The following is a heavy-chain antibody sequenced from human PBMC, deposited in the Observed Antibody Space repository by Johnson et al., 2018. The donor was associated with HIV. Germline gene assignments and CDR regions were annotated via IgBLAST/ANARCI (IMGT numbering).Heavy chain of an antibody. CDR2: INWNGGST. V-gene: IGHV3-20*04. CDR3: ARDLEEIVVVPAAIGAFDI. D-gene: IGHD2-2*01. J-gene: IGHJ3*02. Sequence: VQLVESGGGVVRPGGSLSLPCAASGFTFDDYGMSWVRQAPGKGLEWVSGINWNGGSTGYADSVKGRFTISRDNAKNSLYLQMNSLRAEDTAVYYCARDLEEIVVVPAAIGAFDIWGQGTMVTVSS. CDR1: GFTFDDYG.